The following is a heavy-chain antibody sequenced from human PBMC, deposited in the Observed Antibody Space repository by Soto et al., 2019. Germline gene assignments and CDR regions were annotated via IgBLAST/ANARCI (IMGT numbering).Heavy chain of an antibody. CDR3: ARLGGWPHNYADF. Sequence: SETLSLTCTVSGGSTSSSSYYWGWIRQPPGKGLEWIGSIYYSGSTYYNPSLKSRVTISVDTSKNQFSLKLSSVTAADTAVYYCARLGGWPHNYADFWGHGTLVTVSS. J-gene: IGHJ4*01. CDR2: IYYSGST. CDR1: GGSTSSSSYY. D-gene: IGHD3-10*01. V-gene: IGHV4-39*01.